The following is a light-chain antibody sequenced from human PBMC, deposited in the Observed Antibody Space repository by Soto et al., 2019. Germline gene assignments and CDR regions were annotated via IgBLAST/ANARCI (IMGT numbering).Light chain of an antibody. CDR2: GNS. CDR1: SSNIGAGYD. V-gene: IGLV1-40*01. Sequence: QSVLTQPPSVSVAPGQRVTISCTGSSSNIGAGYDVHWYQQLPGTAPKLLIYGNSNRPSGVPDRFSGSKSGTSASLAITGLQAEDEADYYCQSYASSLSGYVFGTGTKLTVL. J-gene: IGLJ1*01. CDR3: QSYASSLSGYV.